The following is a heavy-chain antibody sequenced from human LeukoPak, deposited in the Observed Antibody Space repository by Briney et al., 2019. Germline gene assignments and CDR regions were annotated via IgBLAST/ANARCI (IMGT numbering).Heavy chain of an antibody. V-gene: IGHV3-48*03. CDR3: ARLIVGIAVVGADY. CDR2: ISSSGSTI. CDR1: GFTFSSYE. J-gene: IGHJ4*02. D-gene: IGHD6-19*01. Sequence: GGSLRLSCAASGFTFSSYEMNWVRQAPGKGLEWVSYISSSGSTIYYADSVKGRFTISRDNAKNSLYLQINSLRAEDTAVYYCARLIVGIAVVGADYWGQGTLVTVSS.